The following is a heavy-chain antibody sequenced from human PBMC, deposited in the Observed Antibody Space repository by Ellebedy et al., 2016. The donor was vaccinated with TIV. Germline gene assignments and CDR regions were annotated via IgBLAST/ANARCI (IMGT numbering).Heavy chain of an antibody. CDR3: AKDGWLQPHYFRYYGLDV. Sequence: PGGSLRLSCAGSTSTFRNYDFSWVRQAPGKGLEWVSVISAGGDTTYYADSVKGRFTISRDNSKTTLYLQMNGLRVEDTAVYYCAKDGWLQPHYFRYYGLDVWGQGTTVIVSS. J-gene: IGHJ6*02. V-gene: IGHV3-23*01. CDR2: ISAGGDTT. D-gene: IGHD2/OR15-2a*01. CDR1: TSTFRNYD.